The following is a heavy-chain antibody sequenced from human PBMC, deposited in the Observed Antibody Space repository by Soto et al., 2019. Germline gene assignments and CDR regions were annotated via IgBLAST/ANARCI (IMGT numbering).Heavy chain of an antibody. CDR2: INPNSGGT. V-gene: IGHV1-2*04. Sequence: ASVKVSCKASGYTFTGYYMHWVRQAPGQGLEWMGWINPNSGGTNYAQKFQGWVTMTRDTSISTAYMELSRLRSDDTAVYYCARESEYYYDSSGYPAPYYFDYWGQGTLVTV. CDR3: ARESEYYYDSSGYPAPYYFDY. D-gene: IGHD3-22*01. CDR1: GYTFTGYY. J-gene: IGHJ4*02.